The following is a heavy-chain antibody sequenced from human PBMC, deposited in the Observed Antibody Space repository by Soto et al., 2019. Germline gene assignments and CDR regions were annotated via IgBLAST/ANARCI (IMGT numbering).Heavy chain of an antibody. J-gene: IGHJ3*02. V-gene: IGHV3-23*01. D-gene: IGHD3-9*01. CDR2: ISGSGGST. CDR3: AKDLLYDILTGGHDAFDI. CDR1: GFTFSSYA. Sequence: EVQLLESGGGLVQPGGSLRLSCAASGFTFSSYAMSWVRQAPGKGLEWVSAISGSGGSTYYADSVKGRFTISRDNSKNTLYLQMNSLRAEDTAVYYCAKDLLYDILTGGHDAFDIWGQGTMVTVSS.